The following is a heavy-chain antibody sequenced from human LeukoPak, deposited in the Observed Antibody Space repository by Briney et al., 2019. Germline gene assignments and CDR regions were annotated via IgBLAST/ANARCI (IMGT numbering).Heavy chain of an antibody. V-gene: IGHV1-2*02. CDR1: GYTFTGYY. J-gene: IGHJ6*02. CDR2: INPNSGGT. CDR3: ARVYNFHYGVDV. Sequence: ASVKVSCKASGYTFTGYYMYWVRQAPGQGLEWMGWINPNSGGTNYAQKFQGRVTMTSDTSISTAYMDLSRLRSDDTAVYYCARVYNFHYGVDVWGQGTTVTVSS.